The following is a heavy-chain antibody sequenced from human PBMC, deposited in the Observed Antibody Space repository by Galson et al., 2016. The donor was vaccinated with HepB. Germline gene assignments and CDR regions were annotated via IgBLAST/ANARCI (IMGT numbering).Heavy chain of an antibody. CDR1: GFTFSSYS. D-gene: IGHD3-3*01. CDR2: ISSSSSTI. Sequence: SLRLSCAASGFTFSSYSMNWVRQAPGKGLEWVSYISSSSSTIYYADSVKGRFTISRDNAKNSLHLQMNSLRDEDTAVYYCARGNRNYDFWSGYYSAYWGQGTLVTVSS. V-gene: IGHV3-48*02. CDR3: ARGNRNYDFWSGYYSAY. J-gene: IGHJ4*02.